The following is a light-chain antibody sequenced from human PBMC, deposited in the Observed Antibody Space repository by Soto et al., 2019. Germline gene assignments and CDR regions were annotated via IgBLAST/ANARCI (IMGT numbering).Light chain of an antibody. Sequence: VMTQAPATLSVSPGERAALSFRASQTINNNVAWYQLKDGQVPRLVIYGASTRATDIPARFSGSGSGTEFTLTISSLQSEDFAVYYCQQYNKWPSTFGQGTKVDIK. CDR3: QQYNKWPST. V-gene: IGKV3-15*01. CDR1: QTINNN. CDR2: GAS. J-gene: IGKJ1*01.